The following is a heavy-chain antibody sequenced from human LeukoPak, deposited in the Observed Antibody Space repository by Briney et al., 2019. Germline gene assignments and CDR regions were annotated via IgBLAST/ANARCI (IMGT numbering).Heavy chain of an antibody. CDR2: SYYSGST. D-gene: IGHD5-12*01. Sequence: SETLSLTCTVSGGSISSYYWSWIRQPPGKGLEWIAYSYYSGSTNYNPSLKSRVTISVDTSKNQFSLKLSSVTAADTAVYYCARDPSNSGYDYLYYFDYWGLGTLVTVSS. J-gene: IGHJ4*02. V-gene: IGHV4-59*01. CDR1: GGSISSYY. CDR3: ARDPSNSGYDYLYYFDY.